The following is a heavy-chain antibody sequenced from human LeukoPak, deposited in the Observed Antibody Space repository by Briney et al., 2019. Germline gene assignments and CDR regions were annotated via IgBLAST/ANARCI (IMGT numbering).Heavy chain of an antibody. Sequence: GRSLRLSCAASGFTSSSYWVHWVRQAPGKGLVWVSRINSAGSSTNYADSVKGRFTISRDNAKNTLYLQMNSLRGEDTAVYYCARVNCGGDCYLIDYWGQGTLVTVSS. CDR2: INSAGSST. V-gene: IGHV3-74*01. D-gene: IGHD2-21*02. CDR1: GFTSSSYW. J-gene: IGHJ4*02. CDR3: ARVNCGGDCYLIDY.